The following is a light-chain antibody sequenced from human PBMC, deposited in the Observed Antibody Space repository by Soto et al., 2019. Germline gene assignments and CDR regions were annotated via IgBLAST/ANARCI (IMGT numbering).Light chain of an antibody. CDR1: QSISTW. CDR3: QQYNSYSPLT. J-gene: IGKJ4*01. CDR2: KAS. Sequence: DIQMTQSPSTLPASVGDSVTITCRADQSISTWLAWYQQKPGKAPNLLIYKASRLETGVPSRFSGSGSGTELTLTISSLQPDDFATYYCQQYNSYSPLTFGGGTKVDIK. V-gene: IGKV1-5*03.